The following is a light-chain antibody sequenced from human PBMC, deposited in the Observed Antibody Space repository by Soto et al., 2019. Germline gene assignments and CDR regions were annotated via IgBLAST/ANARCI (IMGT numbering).Light chain of an antibody. Sequence: QSALTQPPSASGSPGQSVTISCTGTSSDVGGYNYVSWYQQHPGKAPKLMISEVSKRPSGVPDRFSGSKSGNTASLTVSGLQAGDEADYYCSSYAGSNNVLFGGGTKLTVL. J-gene: IGLJ2*01. CDR2: EVS. CDR1: SSDVGGYNY. V-gene: IGLV2-8*01. CDR3: SSYAGSNNVL.